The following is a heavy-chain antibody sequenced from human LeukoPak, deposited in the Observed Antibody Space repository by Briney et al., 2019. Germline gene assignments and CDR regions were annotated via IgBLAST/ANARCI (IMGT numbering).Heavy chain of an antibody. CDR3: AKLLLFSDSSSSYYFDY. V-gene: IGHV3-23*01. Sequence: PGGSLRLSCAASGFTFSSYAMSWVRQAPGKGLEWVSAISGSGGSTYYADSVKGRFTISRDNSKNTLYLQMNSLRAEDTAVYYCAKLLLFSDSSSSYYFDYWGQGTLVTVSS. CDR2: ISGSGGST. J-gene: IGHJ4*02. D-gene: IGHD6-6*01. CDR1: GFTFSSYA.